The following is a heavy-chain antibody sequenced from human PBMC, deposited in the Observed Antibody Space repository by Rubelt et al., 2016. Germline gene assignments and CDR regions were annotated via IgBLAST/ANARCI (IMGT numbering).Heavy chain of an antibody. CDR2: INPSGGST. Sequence: INPSGGSTSYAQKFQGRVTMTRDTSTSTVYMELSRLRSDDTAVYYCARVSIHPYCGGDCPIDYWGQGTLVTVSS. CDR3: ARVSIHPYCGGDCPIDY. J-gene: IGHJ4*02. D-gene: IGHD2-21*02. V-gene: IGHV1-46*01.